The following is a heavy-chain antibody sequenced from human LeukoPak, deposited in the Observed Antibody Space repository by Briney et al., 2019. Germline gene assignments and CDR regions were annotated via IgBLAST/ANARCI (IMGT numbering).Heavy chain of an antibody. J-gene: IGHJ4*02. CDR3: ARDGTLQLELHY. CDR1: GFTFSSYA. Sequence: PGRSLRLSCAASGFTFSSYAMHWVRQAPGKGLEWVAVISYDGSNKYYADSVKGRFTISRDNSKNTLYLQMNSLRAEDTTVYYCARDGTLQLELHYWGQGTLVTVSS. V-gene: IGHV3-30*04. CDR2: ISYDGSNK. D-gene: IGHD1-1*01.